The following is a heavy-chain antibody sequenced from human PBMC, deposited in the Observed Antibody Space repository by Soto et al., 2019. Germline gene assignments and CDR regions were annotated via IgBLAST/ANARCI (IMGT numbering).Heavy chain of an antibody. J-gene: IGHJ6*02. Sequence: EVQLLESGGGLVQPGGSLRLSCAASGFTFSSYAMSWVRQAPGKGREWVSVISGSGDSTYYADSVRGRFTISRDNSKTTLYLQMTTLRAQDTAVYYCAKDRDGAAAGPTKFYGMDVWGQGTTVTVSS. V-gene: IGHV3-23*01. CDR2: ISGSGDST. CDR3: AKDRDGAAAGPTKFYGMDV. D-gene: IGHD6-13*01. CDR1: GFTFSSYA.